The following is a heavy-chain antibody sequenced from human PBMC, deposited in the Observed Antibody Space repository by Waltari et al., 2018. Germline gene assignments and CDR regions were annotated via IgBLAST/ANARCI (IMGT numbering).Heavy chain of an antibody. Sequence: EVQLLESGGPLVQSGGSLRLPCDASGCFFKNYAGHWARQAPGKGLEWVSLVYGDGSTAYYADSVQGRFTMSGDKTKNMAYLQMNRLRVEDTAIYYCAKCITGDRCRAYDFWGQGTMVTVSS. D-gene: IGHD7-27*01. CDR3: AKCITGDRCRAYDF. CDR2: VYGDGSTA. CDR1: GCFFKNYA. V-gene: IGHV3-23*03. J-gene: IGHJ3*01.